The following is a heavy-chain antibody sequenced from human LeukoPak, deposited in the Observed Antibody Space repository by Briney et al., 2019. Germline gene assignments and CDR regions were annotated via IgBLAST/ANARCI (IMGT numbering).Heavy chain of an antibody. CDR1: GFTFSSYS. Sequence: PGGSLRLSCAASGFTFSSYSMNWVRQAPGKGLEWVSSISSSSSYIYYADSVKGRFTISRDNAKNSLYLQMNSLRAEDTAVYYCASDGSSRLRLGELSLTDDYWGQGTLVTVSS. D-gene: IGHD3-16*02. CDR3: ASDGSSRLRLGELSLTDDY. V-gene: IGHV3-21*01. CDR2: ISSSSSYI. J-gene: IGHJ4*02.